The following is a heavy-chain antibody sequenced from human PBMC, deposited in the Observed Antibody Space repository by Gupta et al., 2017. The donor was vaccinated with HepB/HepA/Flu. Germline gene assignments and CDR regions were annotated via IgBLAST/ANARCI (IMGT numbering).Heavy chain of an antibody. CDR2: IFYSGKT. V-gene: IGHV4-39*01. CDR3: ARHLTPFTWGWFDP. CDR1: GASITNSNYY. Sequence: QLHLQESGPGLVKPSETLSLTCTVSGASITNSNYYWGWIRQPPGKGLEWIGSIFYSGKTYYSPSLTSQAIISVDTSKNQFSLELTSVTATDTAMYYCARHLTPFTWGWFDPWGQGMLVTVSS. J-gene: IGHJ5*02. D-gene: IGHD3-9*01.